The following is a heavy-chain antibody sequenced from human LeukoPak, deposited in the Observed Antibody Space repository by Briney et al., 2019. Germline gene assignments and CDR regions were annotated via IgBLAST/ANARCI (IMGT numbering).Heavy chain of an antibody. Sequence: SETLSLTCTVSGGSISSSSYYWGWIRQPPGKGLEWIGSIYYSGSTYYNPSLESRVTISVDTSKNQFSLKLSSVTAADTAVYYCARYTPGYSYEDYWGQGTLVTVSS. J-gene: IGHJ4*02. CDR2: IYYSGST. CDR3: ARYTPGYSYEDY. D-gene: IGHD5-18*01. CDR1: GGSISSSSYY. V-gene: IGHV4-39*07.